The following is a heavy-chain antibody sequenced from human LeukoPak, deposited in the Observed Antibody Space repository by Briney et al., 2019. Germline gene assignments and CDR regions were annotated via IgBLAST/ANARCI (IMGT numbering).Heavy chain of an antibody. CDR3: ARVVVAGAHFDAFDI. D-gene: IGHD2-2*01. J-gene: IGHJ3*02. CDR2: ISAYNGNT. V-gene: IGHV1-18*01. CDR1: GYTFTSYG. Sequence: ASVKVSCKASGYTFTSYGISWVRQAPGQGLEWMGWISAYNGNTNYAQKLQGRVTMTTDTSTSTAYMELRSLRSDDTAVYYCARVVVAGAHFDAFDIWGQGTMVTVSS.